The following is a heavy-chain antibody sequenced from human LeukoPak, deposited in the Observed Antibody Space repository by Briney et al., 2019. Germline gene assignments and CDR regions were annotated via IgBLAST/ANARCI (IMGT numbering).Heavy chain of an antibody. CDR3: ATLAVAASDAFDI. CDR2: INWNSDDI. V-gene: IGHV3-9*01. J-gene: IGHJ3*02. D-gene: IGHD6-19*01. Sequence: PGGSLRLSCAASGFTFDDYAMHWVRQAPGQGLEWVSAINWNSDDIHYADSVKGRFTISRDNAKNSLYLQMNSLRAEDTAVYYCATLAVAASDAFDIWGQGTMVTVSS. CDR1: GFTFDDYA.